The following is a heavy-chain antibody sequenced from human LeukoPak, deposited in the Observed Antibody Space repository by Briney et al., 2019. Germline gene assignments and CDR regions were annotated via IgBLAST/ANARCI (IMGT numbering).Heavy chain of an antibody. CDR3: AREGGGSYYDSSGYSSRNWFDP. V-gene: IGHV1-69*04. D-gene: IGHD3-22*01. J-gene: IGHJ5*02. Sequence: GASVKVSCKASGGTFSSYAISWVRQAPGQGLEWMGRIIPILGIANYAQKFQGRVTINADKSTSTAYMELSSLRSEDTAVYYCAREGGGSYYDSSGYSSRNWFDPWGQGTLVTVSS. CDR1: GGTFSSYA. CDR2: IIPILGIA.